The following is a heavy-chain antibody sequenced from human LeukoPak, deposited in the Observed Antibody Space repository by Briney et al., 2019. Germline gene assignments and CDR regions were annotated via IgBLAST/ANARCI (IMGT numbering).Heavy chain of an antibody. CDR2: ISYDGSNK. J-gene: IGHJ4*02. V-gene: IGHV3-30*04. CDR3: ARGHENRYCSGGSCYFPTGDY. Sequence: PGGSLRLSCAASGFTFSTYTMHWVRQAPGKGLDWVAVISYDGSNKYYADSVKGRFTISRDNSKNTLYLQINSLRTEDTAVYYCARGHENRYCSGGSCYFPTGDYWGQGTLVTVSS. D-gene: IGHD2-15*01. CDR1: GFTFSTYT.